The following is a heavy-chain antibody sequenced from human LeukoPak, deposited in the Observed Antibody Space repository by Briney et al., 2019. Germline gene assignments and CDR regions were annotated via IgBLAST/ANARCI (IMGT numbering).Heavy chain of an antibody. V-gene: IGHV3-33*08. CDR2: IWYGGSNK. Sequence: GGSLRLSCAASGFTFRSYSMHWVRKAPGKGLEWVAVIWYGGSNKYYADSVKGRFTISRDNSKNTLYLQMNSLSAEDTAVYYCAKTIFGVTHAFDIWGQGTMVTVSS. CDR3: AKTIFGVTHAFDI. D-gene: IGHD3-3*01. J-gene: IGHJ3*02. CDR1: GFTFRSYS.